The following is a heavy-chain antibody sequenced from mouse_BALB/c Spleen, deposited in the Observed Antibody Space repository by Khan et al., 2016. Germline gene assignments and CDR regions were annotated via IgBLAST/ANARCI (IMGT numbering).Heavy chain of an antibody. J-gene: IGHJ2*01. CDR1: GYIFQNYG. CDR2: INNQPGGP. V-gene: IGHV9-1*02. CDR3: TPISWYEGFDY. Sequence: QIQLVQSGPELKKPGETVKISCKASGYIFQNYGMNWVKQAPGKGLKWMGWINNQPGGPKNTDDVKGRFVVSLETSASPGYLPINNLQIEDIANFFCTPISWYEGFDYWGQGTTLTVSS. D-gene: IGHD2-14*01.